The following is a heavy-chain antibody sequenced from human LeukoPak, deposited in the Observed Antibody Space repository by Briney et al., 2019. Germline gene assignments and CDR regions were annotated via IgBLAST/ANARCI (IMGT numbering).Heavy chain of an antibody. CDR3: ATLEPGVVSGASSFDY. CDR1: GYTFINFA. D-gene: IGHD2-2*01. V-gene: IGHV1-3*01. CDR2: INAGNGNT. J-gene: IGHJ4*02. Sequence: ASVKVSCKASGYTFINFAINWGRQAPGQRPEWMGWINAGNGNTKYSQNFQGRVTMTEDTSTDTAFMELSSLRSEDTAVYYCATLEPGVVSGASSFDYWGQGTLVTVSS.